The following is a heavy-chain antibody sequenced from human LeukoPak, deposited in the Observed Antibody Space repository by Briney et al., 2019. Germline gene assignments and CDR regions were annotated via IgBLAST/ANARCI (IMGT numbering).Heavy chain of an antibody. CDR1: GYTFTDFG. V-gene: IGHV1-18*01. J-gene: IGHJ4*02. D-gene: IGHD3-22*01. Sequence: GASVKVSCKASGYTFTDFGVSWVRQAPGQGLEWMGWISAYNGNTNYVQKFQGRVTMTTDISTSTAYMELRSLRSEDTAVYYCASQMTYYYDSSGHPLFDYWGQGTLVTVSS. CDR3: ASQMTYYYDSSGHPLFDY. CDR2: ISAYNGNT.